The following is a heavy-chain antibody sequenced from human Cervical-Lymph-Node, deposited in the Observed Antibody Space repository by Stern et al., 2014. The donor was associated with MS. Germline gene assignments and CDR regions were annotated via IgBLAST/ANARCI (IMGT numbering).Heavy chain of an antibody. CDR2: IIPIFGTA. D-gene: IGHD1-14*01. Sequence: VQLVESGAEVKKPGSSVKVSCKASGCTFSSFGISWVRQAPGQGLEWVGGIIPIFGTANYAQQLQDRVTITADTSTSTAYMDLSSLRSEDTAIYYCASGLIPRDHYNYYGMEVWGQGTTVTVSS. J-gene: IGHJ6*02. V-gene: IGHV1-69*06. CDR3: ASGLIPRDHYNYYGMEV. CDR1: GCTFSSFG.